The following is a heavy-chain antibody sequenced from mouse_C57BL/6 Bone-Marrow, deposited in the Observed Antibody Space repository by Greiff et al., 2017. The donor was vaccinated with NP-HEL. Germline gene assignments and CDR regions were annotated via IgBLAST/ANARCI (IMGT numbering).Heavy chain of an antibody. CDR3: AKGYYYGRDYFDD. CDR2: INPSSGYT. J-gene: IGHJ2*01. Sequence: VKLKESGAELARPGASVKMSCKASGYTFTSYTMHWVKQRPGQGLEWIGYINPSSGYTKYNQKFKDKATLTADKSSSTAYMQLSSLTSEDSAVYYCAKGYYYGRDYFDDWGQGTTLTVSS. D-gene: IGHD1-1*01. V-gene: IGHV1-4*01. CDR1: GYTFTSYT.